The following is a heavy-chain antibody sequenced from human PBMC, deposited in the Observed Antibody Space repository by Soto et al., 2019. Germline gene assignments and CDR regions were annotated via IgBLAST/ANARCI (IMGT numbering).Heavy chain of an antibody. CDR3: ARGTSYVGVPADSWKMRPWYGMDV. CDR2: IIPIFGTA. CDR1: GGTFSSYA. Sequence: SVKVSCKASGGTFSSYAISWVRQAPGQGLEWMGGIIPIFGTANYAQKFQGRVTITADASTSTAYMELSSLRSEDTAVYYCARGTSYVGVPADSWKMRPWYGMDVWGQGTTVTVSS. D-gene: IGHD2-2*01. J-gene: IGHJ6*02. V-gene: IGHV1-69*13.